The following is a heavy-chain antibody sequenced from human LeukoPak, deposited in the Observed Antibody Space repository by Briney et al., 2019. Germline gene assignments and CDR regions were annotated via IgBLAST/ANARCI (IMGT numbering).Heavy chain of an antibody. CDR2: TYYRSKWYN. CDR1: GDSVSSNSAA. CDR3: ATDHYDSSGTRVYMDV. J-gene: IGHJ6*03. D-gene: IGHD3-22*01. Sequence: HSQTLSLTCDISGDSVSSNSAAWNWIRQSPLRGLEWLGRTYYRSKWYNDYAVSVKSRITINPDTSKNQFSLQLNSVTPEDTAVYYCATDHYDSSGTRVYMDVWGKGTTVTISS. V-gene: IGHV6-1*01.